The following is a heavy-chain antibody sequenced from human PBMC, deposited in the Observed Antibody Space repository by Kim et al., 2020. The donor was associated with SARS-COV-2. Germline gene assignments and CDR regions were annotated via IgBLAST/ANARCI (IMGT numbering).Heavy chain of an antibody. J-gene: IGHJ6*02. CDR1: GFTVSSNY. D-gene: IGHD3-10*01. Sequence: GGSLRLSCAASGFTVSSNYMSWVRQAPGKGLEWVSVIYSGGSTYYADSVKGRFTISRDNSKNTLYLQMNSLRAEDTAVYYCARDHGIRFGELAPNHYYYYGMDVWGQGTTVTVSS. CDR3: ARDHGIRFGELAPNHYYYYGMDV. V-gene: IGHV3-66*01. CDR2: IYSGGST.